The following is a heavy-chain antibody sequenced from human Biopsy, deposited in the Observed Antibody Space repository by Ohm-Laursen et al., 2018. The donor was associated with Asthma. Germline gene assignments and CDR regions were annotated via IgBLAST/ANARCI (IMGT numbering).Heavy chain of an antibody. V-gene: IGHV4-39*01. CDR2: ISYGGKT. Sequence: GTLSLTCTVSGGSMTPTSHYWDWIRQAPGKGLEWIGYISYGGKTSYNPSLKNRVTISRDTSKNQFSLRLTSVAAADTAVYFCAGRITIFGVVQKDHGMDAWGQGTTVIVSS. CDR3: AGRITIFGVVQKDHGMDA. CDR1: GGSMTPTSHY. D-gene: IGHD3-3*01. J-gene: IGHJ6*02.